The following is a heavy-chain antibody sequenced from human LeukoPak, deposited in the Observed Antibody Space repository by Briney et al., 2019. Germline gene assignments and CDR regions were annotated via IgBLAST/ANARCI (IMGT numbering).Heavy chain of an antibody. J-gene: IGHJ4*02. CDR1: GYTFTSYD. V-gene: IGHV1-8*01. D-gene: IGHD3-22*01. CDR2: MNPNNGNT. CDR3: ARDTSQDSSGYYYGVNDY. Sequence: GASVKVSCKASGYTFTSYDINWVRQATGQGLEWMGWMNPNNGNTDYAQKFQGRVTMTRDTSTSTVYMELSSLRSEDTAVYYCARDTSQDSSGYYYGVNDYWGQGTLVTVSS.